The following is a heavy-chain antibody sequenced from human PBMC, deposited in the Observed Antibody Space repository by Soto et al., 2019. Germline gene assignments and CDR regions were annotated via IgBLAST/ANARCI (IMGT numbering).Heavy chain of an antibody. V-gene: IGHV4-59*01. D-gene: IGHD5-12*01. Sequence: LSLTCTVSGGSISSYYWSWIRQPPGKGLEWIGYIYYSGSTNYNPSLKSRVTISVDTSKNQFSLKLGSVTAADTAVYYCARDKRIRDGYHRSPDGLDPCGQGTMVTV. CDR1: GGSISSYY. CDR3: ARDKRIRDGYHRSPDGLDP. J-gene: IGHJ5*02. CDR2: IYYSGST.